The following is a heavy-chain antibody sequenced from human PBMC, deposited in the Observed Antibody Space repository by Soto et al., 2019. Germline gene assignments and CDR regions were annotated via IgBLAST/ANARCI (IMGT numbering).Heavy chain of an antibody. D-gene: IGHD6-19*01. V-gene: IGHV4-4*02. J-gene: IGHJ6*02. Sequence: PSETLSLTCAVSGGSISSSNWWSWVRQPPGKGLEWIGEIYHSGSTNYNPSLKSRVTISVDKSKNQFSLKLSSVTAADTAVYYCASLHIAVAGTAYYGMDVWGQGTTVTVSS. CDR1: GGSISSSNW. CDR2: IYHSGST. CDR3: ASLHIAVAGTAYYGMDV.